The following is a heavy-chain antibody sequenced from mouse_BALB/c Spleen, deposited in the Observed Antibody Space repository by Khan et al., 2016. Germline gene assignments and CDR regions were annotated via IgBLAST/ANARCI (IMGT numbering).Heavy chain of an antibody. CDR1: GYTFTSYT. V-gene: IGHV1-4*01. CDR2: INPTSGYT. D-gene: IGHD2-1*01. Sequence: QVQLKQSGAELARPGASVRMSCKASGYTFTSYTIHWVKQRPGQGLEWIGYINPTSGYTNYNQKFKDKATLTADKSSSTAYMQLSSLTSEDSAVYYRARTRRMGGNYLFDYWGQGTTLTVSS. CDR3: ARTRRMGGNYLFDY. J-gene: IGHJ2*01.